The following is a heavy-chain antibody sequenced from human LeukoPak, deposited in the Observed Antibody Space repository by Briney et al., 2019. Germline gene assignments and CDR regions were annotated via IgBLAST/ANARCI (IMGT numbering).Heavy chain of an antibody. Sequence: GGSLRLSCAASGFIFSSYAMHWVRQAPGKGLEWVAVISYDGSNKYYADSVKGRFTISRDNSKNTLYLQMNSLRAEDTAVYYGARDILAICSSTSCHSFDYWGQGTLVTVSS. J-gene: IGHJ4*02. CDR3: ARDILAICSSTSCHSFDY. CDR1: GFIFSSYA. CDR2: ISYDGSNK. V-gene: IGHV3-30-3*01. D-gene: IGHD2-2*01.